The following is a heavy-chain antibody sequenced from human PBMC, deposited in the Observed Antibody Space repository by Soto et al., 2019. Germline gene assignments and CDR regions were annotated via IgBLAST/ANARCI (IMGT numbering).Heavy chain of an antibody. Sequence: GESLKISCKGSGYSFTSYWIGWVRQMPGKGLEWMGIIYPGDSDTRYSPSFQGQVTISADKSISTAFLQWSSLKASDTAMYYCARHGRYCCCGSCYSESATPDYWCQGTLVTVSS. CDR2: IYPGDSDT. D-gene: IGHD2-15*01. J-gene: IGHJ4*02. V-gene: IGHV5-51*01. CDR1: GYSFTSYW. CDR3: ARHGRYCCCGSCYSESATPDY.